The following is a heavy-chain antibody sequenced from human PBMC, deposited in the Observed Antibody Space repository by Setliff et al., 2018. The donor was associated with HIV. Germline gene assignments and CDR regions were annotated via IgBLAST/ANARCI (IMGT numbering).Heavy chain of an antibody. Sequence: SETLSLTCAVSGGSISSSNWWSWVRQPPGKGLEWIGEIDLSGSSNYNPSLKSRVIISVDKSRNQFSLNLNSVAAADTAVYYCARDSSGVADYDFWSGRNWFDPWGQGILVTVSS. CDR1: GGSISSSNW. J-gene: IGHJ5*02. CDR2: IDLSGSS. V-gene: IGHV4-4*02. CDR3: ARDSSGVADYDFWSGRNWFDP. D-gene: IGHD3-3*01.